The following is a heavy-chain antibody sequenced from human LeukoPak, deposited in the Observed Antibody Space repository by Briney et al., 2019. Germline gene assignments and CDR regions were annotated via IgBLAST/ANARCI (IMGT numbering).Heavy chain of an antibody. CDR3: ALETEWRLFDY. J-gene: IGHJ4*02. D-gene: IGHD2-8*01. V-gene: IGHV3-30*04. Sequence: PGGSLRLSCAASGFTFSSYAMHWVRQAPGKGLEWVAVISYDGSNKYYADSVKGRFTISRDNSKNTLYLQMNSLRAEDTAVYYCALETEWRLFDYWGQGTLVTVSS. CDR1: GFTFSSYA. CDR2: ISYDGSNK.